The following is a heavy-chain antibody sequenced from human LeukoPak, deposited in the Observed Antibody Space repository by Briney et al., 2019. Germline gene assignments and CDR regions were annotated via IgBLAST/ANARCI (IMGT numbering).Heavy chain of an antibody. V-gene: IGHV5-51*01. J-gene: IGHJ5*02. D-gene: IGHD2-21*02. CDR2: IYPRDSDT. CDR3: ARKYCDGDCYLT. CDR1: GYSFANYW. Sequence: GESLKISCKGSGYSFANYWIGWVRQVPGRGLEWMGIIYPRDSDTRYSPSFQGQVTISADKSINTAYLQWSSLKASDTAMYYCARKYCDGDCYLTWGQGTLVTVSS.